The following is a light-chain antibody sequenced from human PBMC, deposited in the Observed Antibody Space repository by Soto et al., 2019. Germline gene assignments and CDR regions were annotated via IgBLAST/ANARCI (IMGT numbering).Light chain of an antibody. Sequence: EIVMTQSRAALTVSPGERATLSCRASQSAGTNLAWYQQKPGQAPRLLIHGAFTRATGIPARFSGSGSGTEFTLTISSLQSEDFAVFYCQQYNQWPITFGQGTRLEI. V-gene: IGKV3-15*01. CDR3: QQYNQWPIT. CDR1: QSAGTN. CDR2: GAF. J-gene: IGKJ5*01.